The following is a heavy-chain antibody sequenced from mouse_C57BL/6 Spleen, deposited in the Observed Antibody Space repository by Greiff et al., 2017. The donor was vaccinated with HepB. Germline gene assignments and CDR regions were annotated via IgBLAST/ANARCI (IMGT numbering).Heavy chain of an antibody. CDR1: GYTFTSYW. CDR2: IDPSDSYT. D-gene: IGHD1-1*01. V-gene: IGHV1-59*01. CDR3: ARVLLRGGYYFDY. Sequence: QVQLQQPGAELVRPGTSVKLSCKASGYTFTSYWMHWVKQRPGQGLEWIGVIDPSDSYTNYNQKFKGKATLTVDTSSSTAYMQLSSLTSEDSAVYYCARVLLRGGYYFDYWGQGTTLTVSS. J-gene: IGHJ2*01.